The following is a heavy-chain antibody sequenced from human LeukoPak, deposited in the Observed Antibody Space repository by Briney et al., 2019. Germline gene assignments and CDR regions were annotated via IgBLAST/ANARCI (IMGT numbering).Heavy chain of an antibody. Sequence: PGGSLRLSCAASGFTFSTYYMSWVRQAPGTGLEWVANIKQDGSEKYYVDSVKGRFTISRDNAKNSLYLQMNSLRAEDTAVYYCAKDFGWVDSSGYHIWGQGTMVTVSS. J-gene: IGHJ3*02. CDR2: IKQDGSEK. CDR3: AKDFGWVDSSGYHI. V-gene: IGHV3-7*01. D-gene: IGHD3-22*01. CDR1: GFTFSTYY.